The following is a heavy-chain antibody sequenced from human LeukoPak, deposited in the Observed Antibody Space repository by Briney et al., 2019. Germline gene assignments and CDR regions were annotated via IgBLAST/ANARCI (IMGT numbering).Heavy chain of an antibody. CDR3: ARITDRTIFGEIMHGFDV. Sequence: SETLSLTCTVSGYSISSGYYWGWIRQPPGKGLEWIGIIYHSGSTYYNPSLKSRVTISVDTSKNQFSLKLSSVTAADTAAYYCARITDRTIFGEIMHGFDVWGQGTPVTVSS. J-gene: IGHJ3*01. D-gene: IGHD3-3*01. CDR2: IYHSGST. CDR1: GYSISSGYY. V-gene: IGHV4-38-2*02.